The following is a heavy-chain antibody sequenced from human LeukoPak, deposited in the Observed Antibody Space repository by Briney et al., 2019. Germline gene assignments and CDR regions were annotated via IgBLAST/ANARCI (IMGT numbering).Heavy chain of an antibody. CDR1: GYSFTSYW. J-gene: IGHJ4*02. D-gene: IGHD5-24*01. CDR3: ARGEGGYNYAF. V-gene: IGHV5-51*01. CDR2: INSADSDT. Sequence: GESLKSSCKASGYSFTSYWIAWVRRMPGKGLEWMGIINSADSDTRYRLSIQGQVTISADRSISTAYLQWSSLKASDTAMYYCARGEGGYNYAFWGQGTLVSVSS.